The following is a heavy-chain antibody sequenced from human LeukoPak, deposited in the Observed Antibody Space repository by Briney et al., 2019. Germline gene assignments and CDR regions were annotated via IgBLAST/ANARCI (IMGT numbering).Heavy chain of an antibody. D-gene: IGHD3-10*01. J-gene: IGHJ4*02. CDR1: GFTFSSYA. Sequence: GGSLRLSCAASGFTFSSYAMSWVRQARGKGLEWVSAISGSGGSTYYADSVKGRSTISRDNSKNTLYLQMNSLRAEDTAVYYCAKEKYYGSGSSSSPFDYWGQGTLVTVSS. V-gene: IGHV3-23*01. CDR2: ISGSGGST. CDR3: AKEKYYGSGSSSSPFDY.